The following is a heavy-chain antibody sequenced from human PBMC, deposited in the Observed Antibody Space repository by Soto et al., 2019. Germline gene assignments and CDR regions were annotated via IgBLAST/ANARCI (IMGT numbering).Heavy chain of an antibody. J-gene: IGHJ4*02. Sequence: GSLRLSCAASGFTFSSYAMNWVRQAPGKGLEWVSTISGSGGGTYYADSVKGRFTISRDNSENTLYLQMNSLRAEDTAIYYCAKDIIGRSNVWTLDCWGQGTLVTVSS. CDR3: AKDIIGRSNVWTLDC. V-gene: IGHV3-23*01. D-gene: IGHD6-19*01. CDR1: GFTFSSYA. CDR2: ISGSGGGT.